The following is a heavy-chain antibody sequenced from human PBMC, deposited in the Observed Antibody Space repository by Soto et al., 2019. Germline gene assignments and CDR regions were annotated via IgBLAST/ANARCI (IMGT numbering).Heavy chain of an antibody. J-gene: IGHJ4*02. D-gene: IGHD3-10*01. CDR2: IDPSDSYT. CDR1: GYSFTSYW. V-gene: IGHV5-10-1*01. CDR3: ARHNRPKYYYGSGSYRFDY. Sequence: GESLKISCKGSGYSFTSYWISWVRQMPGKGLEWMGRIDPSDSYTNYSPSFQGHVTISADKSISTAYLQWSSLKASDTAMYYCARHNRPKYYYGSGSYRFDYWGQGTLVTVSS.